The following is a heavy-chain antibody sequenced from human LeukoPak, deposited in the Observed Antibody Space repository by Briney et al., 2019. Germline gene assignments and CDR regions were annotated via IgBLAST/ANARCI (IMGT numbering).Heavy chain of an antibody. J-gene: IGHJ5*02. D-gene: IGHD3-3*01. CDR1: GGTFSSYA. Sequence: EATVKVSCKASGGTFSSYAISWVRQAPGQGLEWMGGIIPIFGTANYAQKFQGRFTITTDESTSTAYMELSSLRSEDTAVYYCARVLTYDFWSGYQGSYNWFDPWGQGTLVTVSS. CDR3: ARVLTYDFWSGYQGSYNWFDP. V-gene: IGHV1-69*05. CDR2: IIPIFGTA.